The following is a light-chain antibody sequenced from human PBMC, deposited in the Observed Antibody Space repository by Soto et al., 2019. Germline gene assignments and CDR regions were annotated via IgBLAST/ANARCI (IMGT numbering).Light chain of an antibody. V-gene: IGKV3-20*01. CDR2: GAS. CDR1: QSVSSDT. J-gene: IGKJ1*01. CDR3: QQYGTSPSWT. Sequence: ETVLTQSPGTLSLSPGERATLSCRASQSVSSDTLAWYQQKPGQAPRLLLYGASTRATGIPDRFSGSGSLTDFTLTVSRLEPDDFAVYYCQQYGTSPSWTFGQGTKVDIK.